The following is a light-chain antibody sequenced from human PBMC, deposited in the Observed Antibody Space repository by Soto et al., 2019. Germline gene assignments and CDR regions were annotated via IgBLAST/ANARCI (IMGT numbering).Light chain of an antibody. J-gene: IGKJ1*01. CDR1: RGVSSD. V-gene: IGKV3-20*01. CDR2: GAS. Sequence: EIVLTQSPATLSLSPGERVTLSCRASRGVSSDLAWYQQKPGQAPRLLIYGASVRATGVPARFSGRGSGTDFTLIISRLEPEDFAVYYCQQYGNSFVGFGQGTKVDIK. CDR3: QQYGNSFVG.